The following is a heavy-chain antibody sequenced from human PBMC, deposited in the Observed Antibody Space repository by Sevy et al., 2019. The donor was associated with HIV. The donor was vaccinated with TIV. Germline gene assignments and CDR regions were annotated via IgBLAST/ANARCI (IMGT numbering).Heavy chain of an antibody. CDR2: ISYDGSNK. Sequence: GGSLRLSCAASGFTFRNYAMHWVRRAPGKGLEWVAVISYDGSNKYDADSVKGRFTISRDNSKNTLYLQINSLRPEDTAVYYCARDQDSISFIFDYWGQGTLVTVSS. J-gene: IGHJ4*02. CDR3: ARDQDSISFIFDY. D-gene: IGHD6-6*01. V-gene: IGHV3-30-3*01. CDR1: GFTFRNYA.